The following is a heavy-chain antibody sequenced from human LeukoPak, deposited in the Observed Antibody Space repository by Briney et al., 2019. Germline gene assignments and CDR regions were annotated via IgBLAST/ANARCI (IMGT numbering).Heavy chain of an antibody. CDR3: ARAWSGPDY. J-gene: IGHJ4*02. V-gene: IGHV1-69*05. CDR2: IVPNFGTA. Sequence: SVKVSCKASGGTFSSYAFSWVRQAPGQGLEWMGGIVPNFGTARSAQKFQGRVTMTRDTSTSTVYMELSSLRSEDTAVYYCARAWSGPDYWGQGTLVTVSS. CDR1: GGTFSSYA.